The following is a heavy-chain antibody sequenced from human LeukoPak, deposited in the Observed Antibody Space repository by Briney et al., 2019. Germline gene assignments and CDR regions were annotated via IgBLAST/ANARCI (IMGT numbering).Heavy chain of an antibody. Sequence: PSETLSLTCAVSGGSISIYYWSWIRQPPGKGLEWIGYIYYSGSTNYNPSLKSRVTISVDTSKNQISLKLTSVTAADTAVYYCARAGSLVTPPPLWGQGTLVTVSS. J-gene: IGHJ4*02. V-gene: IGHV4-59*01. CDR2: IYYSGST. CDR1: GGSISIYY. D-gene: IGHD3-10*01. CDR3: ARAGSLVTPPPL.